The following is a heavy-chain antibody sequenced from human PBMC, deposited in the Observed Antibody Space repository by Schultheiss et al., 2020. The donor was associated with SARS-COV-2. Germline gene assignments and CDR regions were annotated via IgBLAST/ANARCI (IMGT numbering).Heavy chain of an antibody. CDR1: GFTFSGYW. V-gene: IGHV3-11*04. CDR3: AKSFGYDSRD. D-gene: IGHD3-22*01. Sequence: GGSLRLSCAASGFTFSGYWMSWVRQAPGKGLEWISYIDTSGETISYTDSVKGRFTVSRDNARNSLYLQMNSLRAEDTAVYYCAKSFGYDSRDWGQGTLVTVSS. CDR2: IDTSGETI. J-gene: IGHJ4*02.